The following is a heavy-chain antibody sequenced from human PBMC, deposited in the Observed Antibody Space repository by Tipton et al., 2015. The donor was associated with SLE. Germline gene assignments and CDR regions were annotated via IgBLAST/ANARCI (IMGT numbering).Heavy chain of an antibody. D-gene: IGHD1-14*01. Sequence: TLSLTCAVSGGSISSGGYSWTWIRQPPGKGLEWIGYIYHSGSPYHNPSLKSRVTISVDRSQNQFSLKLNSVTAADTAVYYCGGDPGGGINVWGQGTTVTVSS. CDR2: IYHSGSP. J-gene: IGHJ6*02. V-gene: IGHV4-30-2*01. CDR1: GGSISSGGYS. CDR3: GGDPGGGINV.